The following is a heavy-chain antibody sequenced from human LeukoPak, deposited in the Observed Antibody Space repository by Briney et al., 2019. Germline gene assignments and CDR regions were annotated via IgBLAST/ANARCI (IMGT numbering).Heavy chain of an antibody. J-gene: IGHJ6*03. CDR2: ISNSGSTK. CDR3: ARVVTVAWSERCPGYFYMDV. D-gene: IGHD6-19*01. V-gene: IGHV3-48*03. CDR1: GFTFSSYE. Sequence: PGGSLRLSCAASGFTFSSYEMNWIRQAPGKGLEWISYISNSGSTKYYADSVKGRFTISRDNAKNSVFLQMNSLRAEDTAVYYCARVVTVAWSERCPGYFYMDVWGKGTTVTVSS.